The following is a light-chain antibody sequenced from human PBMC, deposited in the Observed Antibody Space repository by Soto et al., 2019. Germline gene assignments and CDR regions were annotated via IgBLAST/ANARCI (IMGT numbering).Light chain of an antibody. CDR2: QDR. J-gene: IGLJ2*01. CDR1: NLGDKY. Sequence: SYELTQPPSVSVSPGQTASITCSGDNLGDKYACWYKQKPGQSPVLVIYQDRKRPSGIPERISGSNSGNTATLTISGTQAMDEADYYCQAWASSTVVFGGGTKLTVL. CDR3: QAWASSTVV. V-gene: IGLV3-1*01.